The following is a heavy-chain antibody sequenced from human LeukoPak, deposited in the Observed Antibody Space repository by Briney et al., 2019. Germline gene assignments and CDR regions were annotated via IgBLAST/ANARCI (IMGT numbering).Heavy chain of an antibody. V-gene: IGHV3-30*09. J-gene: IGHJ3*02. CDR1: GFTLSYYA. Sequence: GGSLRLSCAASGFTLSYYAMHWVRQAPGKGREGVAVISYDGSNKDYADSVKGRFAISRDISKNTLFLQMDSLRTEDTAVYYCARDLSVYTFDIWGQGTMVIVSS. D-gene: IGHD1-14*01. CDR2: ISYDGSNK. CDR3: ARDLSVYTFDI.